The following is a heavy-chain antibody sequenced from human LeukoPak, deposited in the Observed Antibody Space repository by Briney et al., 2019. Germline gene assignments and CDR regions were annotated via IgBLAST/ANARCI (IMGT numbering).Heavy chain of an antibody. CDR3: ARNPVTTKYFDY. D-gene: IGHD4-17*01. CDR2: INPSGSST. J-gene: IGHJ4*02. V-gene: IGHV1-46*01. Sequence: ASVKVSCKASGYTFTSYYMHWVRQAPGQGLEWMGIINPSGSSTRYAQKFQGRVTMTRDTSTSTVYMELSSLRSEDTAVYYCARNPVTTKYFDYWGQGTLVTASS. CDR1: GYTFTSYY.